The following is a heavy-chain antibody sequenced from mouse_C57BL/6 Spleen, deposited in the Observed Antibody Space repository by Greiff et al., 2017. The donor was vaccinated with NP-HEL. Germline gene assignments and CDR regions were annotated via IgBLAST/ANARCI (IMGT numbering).Heavy chain of an antibody. CDR2: IYPGDGDT. V-gene: IGHV1-82*01. D-gene: IGHD2-1*01. CDR3: ARRWVYYGNYDAMDY. Sequence: QVQLQQSGPELVKPGASVKISCKASGYAFSSSWMNWVKQRPGKGLEWIGRIYPGDGDTNYNGKFKGKATLTADKSSSTAYMQLSSLTSEDSAVYVCARRWVYYGNYDAMDYWGQGTSVTVSS. J-gene: IGHJ4*01. CDR1: GYAFSSSW.